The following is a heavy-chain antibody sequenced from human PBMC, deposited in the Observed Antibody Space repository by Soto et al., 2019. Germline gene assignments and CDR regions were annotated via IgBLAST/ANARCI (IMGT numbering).Heavy chain of an antibody. CDR3: ARALTGTTMGFDY. CDR1: GFTFSSYA. J-gene: IGHJ4*02. D-gene: IGHD1-7*01. V-gene: IGHV3-30-3*01. CDR2: ISYDGSNK. Sequence: QVQLVESGGGVVQPGRSLRLSCAASGFTFSSYAMHWVRQAPGKGLEWVAVISYDGSNKYYADSVKGRFTISRDNSENPLYLQMHSLRAEDTAVDYCARALTGTTMGFDYWGQGTLVTVSS.